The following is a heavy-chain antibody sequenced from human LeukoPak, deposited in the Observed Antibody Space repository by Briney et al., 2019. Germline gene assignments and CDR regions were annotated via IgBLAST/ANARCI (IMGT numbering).Heavy chain of an antibody. D-gene: IGHD6-13*01. CDR1: GYTFTDYY. J-gene: IGHJ4*02. CDR2: INPNSGGT. V-gene: IGHV1-2*02. CDR3: ARVEAGYSSSWYATSLY. Sequence: GASVKVSCKASGYTFTDYYMHWVRQAPGQGLEWMGWINPNSGGTNYAQKFQGRVTMTRDTSISTAYMELNMLISDDTAVYYCARVEAGYSSSWYATSLYWGQGTLVTVSS.